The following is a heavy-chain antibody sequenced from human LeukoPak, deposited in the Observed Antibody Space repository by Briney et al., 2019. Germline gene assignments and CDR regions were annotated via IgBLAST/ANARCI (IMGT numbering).Heavy chain of an antibody. D-gene: IGHD3-10*01. CDR3: ASLRGVETYNFDY. V-gene: IGHV3-23*01. Sequence: GGSLRLSCAASGFTFSSYAMSWVRQAPGKGLEWVSAISGSGGSTYYADSVKGRFTISRDNSKNTLYLQMNSLRAEDTAVYYCASLRGVETYNFDYWGQGTLVTVSS. J-gene: IGHJ4*02. CDR2: ISGSGGST. CDR1: GFTFSSYA.